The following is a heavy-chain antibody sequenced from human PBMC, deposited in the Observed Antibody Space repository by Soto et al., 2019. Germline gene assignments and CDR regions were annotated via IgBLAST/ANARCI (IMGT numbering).Heavy chain of an antibody. D-gene: IGHD3-16*01. V-gene: IGHV3-74*01. Sequence: PGGSVRLSCEASGFTFSTYWMHWVRQAPGKGLVWVSRINSDGSSTNYADSVKGRVTISRDNAKNTLYLQMNSLRAEDTAVYCCAKTAGYDYVWGSSGLDPWGQGALVTVSS. CDR1: GFTFSTYW. J-gene: IGHJ5*02. CDR3: AKTAGYDYVWGSSGLDP. CDR2: INSDGSST.